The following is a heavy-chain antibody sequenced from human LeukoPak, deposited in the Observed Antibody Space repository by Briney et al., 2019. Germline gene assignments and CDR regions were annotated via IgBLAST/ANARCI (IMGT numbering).Heavy chain of an antibody. Sequence: SVKVSCKASGGTFISYAISWVRQAPGQGLEWMGGIIPIFGTANYAQKFQGRVTITADESTSTAYMELSSLRSEDTAVYYCARGVQQLVPLLFDYWGQGTLVTVSS. CDR1: GGTFISYA. D-gene: IGHD6-13*01. CDR2: IIPIFGTA. J-gene: IGHJ4*02. CDR3: ARGVQQLVPLLFDY. V-gene: IGHV1-69*13.